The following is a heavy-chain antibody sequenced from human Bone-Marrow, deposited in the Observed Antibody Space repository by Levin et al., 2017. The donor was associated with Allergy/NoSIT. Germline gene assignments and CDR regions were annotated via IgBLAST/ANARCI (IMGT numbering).Heavy chain of an antibody. Sequence: LPGGSLRLSCAASGFTFSSYDMHWVRQAPGKGLGWVAILSSDGTTKYYADSVKGRFTISRDNSKNTLYLEVNSLRPEDTAVYFCAKPIIPSGSYFSGRGLYGLDVWGQGTTVTVSS. CDR3: AKPIIPSGSYFSGRGLYGLDV. CDR2: LSSDGTTK. CDR1: GFTFSSYD. J-gene: IGHJ6*02. V-gene: IGHV3-30*18. D-gene: IGHD3-10*01.